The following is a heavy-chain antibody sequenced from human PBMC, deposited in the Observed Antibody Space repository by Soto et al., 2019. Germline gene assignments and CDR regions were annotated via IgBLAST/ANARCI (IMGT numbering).Heavy chain of an antibody. V-gene: IGHV3-23*01. Sequence: EVQLLESGGGLVQPGGSLRLSCAASGFTFSSYAMSWVRQAPGKGLEWVSAISGSGGSTYYADSVKGRFTISRDNSKNTLYLQMNSLRAEDTAVYYCAKKRESCGWYPPPRPIILPDYWGQGTLVTVSS. CDR3: AKKRESCGWYPPPRPIILPDY. CDR1: GFTFSSYA. CDR2: ISGSGGST. D-gene: IGHD6-19*01. J-gene: IGHJ4*02.